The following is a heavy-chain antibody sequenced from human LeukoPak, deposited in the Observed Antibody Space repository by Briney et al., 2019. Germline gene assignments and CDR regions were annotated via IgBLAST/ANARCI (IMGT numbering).Heavy chain of an antibody. J-gene: IGHJ4*02. Sequence: SETLSLTCTVSGGSISSGDCYWSWIRQPPGKGLEWIGYIYYSGSTYYNPSLKSRVTISVDTSKNQFSLKLSSVTAADTAVYYCARVPNYYDSSGYKIFDYWGQGTLVTVSS. CDR1: GGSISSGDCY. V-gene: IGHV4-30-4*01. CDR2: IYYSGST. CDR3: ARVPNYYDSSGYKIFDY. D-gene: IGHD3-22*01.